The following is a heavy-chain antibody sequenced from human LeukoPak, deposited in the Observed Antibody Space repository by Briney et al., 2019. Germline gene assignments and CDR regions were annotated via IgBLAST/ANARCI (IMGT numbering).Heavy chain of an antibody. D-gene: IGHD4-17*01. CDR3: AKDPMTTVTTVDSD. CDR2: ISAGGAYT. Sequence: PGGSLRLSCAASGFSFSTSSMNWVRQAPGKGLEWVSSISAGGAYTYYADSVKGRFTISRDNAKNSLYLQMNSLRAEDTAVYYCAKDPMTTVTTVDSDWGQGTLVTVSS. V-gene: IGHV3-21*04. CDR1: GFSFSTSS. J-gene: IGHJ4*02.